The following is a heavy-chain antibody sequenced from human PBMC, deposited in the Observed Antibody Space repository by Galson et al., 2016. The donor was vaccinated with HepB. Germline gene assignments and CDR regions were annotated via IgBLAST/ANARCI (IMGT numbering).Heavy chain of an antibody. D-gene: IGHD2-15*01. CDR1: GFTFSTYA. CDR3: AKDVSTSSLVVVVTAADY. J-gene: IGHJ4*02. CDR2: ISGRGGGT. V-gene: IGHV3-23*01. Sequence: SLRLSCAASGFTFSTYAMSWVRQAPGKGLEWLSGISGRGGGTYHADSVKGRFTISRDNSKNTLYLQMNSLSAEETAIYYCAKDVSTSSLVVVVTAADYWGQGTLVTVSS.